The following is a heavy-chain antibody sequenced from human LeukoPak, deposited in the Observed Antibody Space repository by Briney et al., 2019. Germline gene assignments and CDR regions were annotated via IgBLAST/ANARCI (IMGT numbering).Heavy chain of an antibody. J-gene: IGHJ5*02. Sequence: PSETLSLTCTVSGGSISSYYWSWIRQPAGKGLEWIGRIYTSGSTNYNPSLKSRVTMSVDTSKNQFSLKLSSVTAADTAVYYCARVRSGSRSWDNWFDPWGQGTLVTVSS. CDR3: ARVRSGSRSWDNWFDP. D-gene: IGHD5-12*01. CDR1: GGSISSYY. V-gene: IGHV4-4*07. CDR2: IYTSGST.